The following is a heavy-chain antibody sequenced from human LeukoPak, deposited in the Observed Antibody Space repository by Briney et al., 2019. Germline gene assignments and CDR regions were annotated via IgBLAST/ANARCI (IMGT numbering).Heavy chain of an antibody. D-gene: IGHD5-18*01. CDR3: ARDWIQRQELAEY. CDR1: GYTFTSYG. J-gene: IGHJ4*02. CDR2: ISAYNGNT. Sequence: ASVKVSRKTSGYTFTSYGISWVRQGPGQGLEWMGWISAYNGNTNYAQKFQGRVTMTTDTSASTAYMELRSLRSDDTAVYYCARDWIQRQELAEYWGQGNLVTVSS. V-gene: IGHV1-18*01.